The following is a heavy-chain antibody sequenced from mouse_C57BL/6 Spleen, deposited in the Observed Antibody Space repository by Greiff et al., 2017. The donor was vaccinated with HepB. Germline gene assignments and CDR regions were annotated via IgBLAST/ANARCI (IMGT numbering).Heavy chain of an antibody. CDR2: IYPGSGNT. CDR1: GYTFTDYY. D-gene: IGHD2-1*01. V-gene: IGHV1-76*01. Sequence: QVQLKESGAELVRPGASVKLSCKASGYTFTDYYINWVKQRPGQGLEWIARIYPGSGNTYYNEKFKGKATLTAEKSSSTAYMELRSLTSEDSAVYFCAGKDYGNYRDYFDYWGQGTTLTVSS. CDR3: AGKDYGNYRDYFDY. J-gene: IGHJ2*01.